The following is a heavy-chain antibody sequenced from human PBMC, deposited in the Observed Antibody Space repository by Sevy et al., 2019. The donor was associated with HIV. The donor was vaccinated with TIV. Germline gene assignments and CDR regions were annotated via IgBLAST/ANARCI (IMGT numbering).Heavy chain of an antibody. V-gene: IGHV4-59*08. CDR3: AGENAWGRGYS. CDR2: IYYNGHI. Sequence: SETLSLTCIVSGGSITSLYWNWIRQPPGKGLEWIANIYYNGHINYNPSLKSRVTLSLDTSKNQSSLRLSSVTAADTAMYYCAGENAWGRGYSWGQGTLVTVSS. D-gene: IGHD1-26*01. J-gene: IGHJ4*02. CDR1: GGSITSLY.